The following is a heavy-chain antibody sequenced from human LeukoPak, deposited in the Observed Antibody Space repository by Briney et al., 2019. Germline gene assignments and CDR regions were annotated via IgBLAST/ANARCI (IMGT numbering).Heavy chain of an antibody. CDR2: MNPNSGNT. CDR3: ARGAGPNFSLIRGVMGREIDY. D-gene: IGHD3-10*01. J-gene: IGHJ4*02. Sequence: ASVKVSCKASGYTFTGYFIHCLRQAPGQGLEWMGWMNPNSGNTGYAQKFQGRVTMTRSTSISTAYMELSSLRSEDTAVYYCARGAGPNFSLIRGVMGREIDYWGQGTLVTVSS. V-gene: IGHV1-8*02. CDR1: GYTFTGYF.